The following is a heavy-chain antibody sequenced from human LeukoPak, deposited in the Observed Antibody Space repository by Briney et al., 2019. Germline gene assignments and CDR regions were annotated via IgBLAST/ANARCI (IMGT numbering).Heavy chain of an antibody. CDR1: GFTFSSYS. D-gene: IGHD6-19*01. CDR3: ASRPSSGWYNY. V-gene: IGHV3-48*01. J-gene: IGHJ4*02. CDR2: ISSGGSTI. Sequence: PGGSLRLSCAASGFTFSSYSMNWVRQAPGKGLEWVSYISSGGSTIYYADSVRGRFTISRDTAKNSLYLEMNSLRAEDTAVYYCASRPSSGWYNYWGQGTLVTVSS.